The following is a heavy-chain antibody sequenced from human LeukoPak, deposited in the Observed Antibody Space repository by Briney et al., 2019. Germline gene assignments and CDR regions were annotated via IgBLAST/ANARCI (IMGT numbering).Heavy chain of an antibody. V-gene: IGHV3-23*01. CDR1: GFPLSSYS. CDR2: ISGSGGST. J-gene: IGHJ4*02. Sequence: GGSLRLSCAVSGFPLSSYSINWVRQAPGKGLEWVSAISGSGGSTYYADSVKGRFTISRDNSKNTLYLQMNSLRAEDTAVYYCAKHRITVTTLAGFDYWGQGTLVTVSS. D-gene: IGHD4-17*01. CDR3: AKHRITVTTLAGFDY.